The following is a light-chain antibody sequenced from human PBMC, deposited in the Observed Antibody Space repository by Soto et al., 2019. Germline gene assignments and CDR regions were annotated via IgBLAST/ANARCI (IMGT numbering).Light chain of an antibody. CDR2: TAS. V-gene: IGKV1-9*01. J-gene: IGKJ3*01. CDR1: QGISSY. Sequence: IQLTQSPSSLSASVGDRVTVTCRASQGISSYLAWYQQKPGKAPKLLIYTASTLQSGVPSRFSGSGSGTDFTLTISSLHPEDFATYYCQQLNDYPFTFGPGTKVDF. CDR3: QQLNDYPFT.